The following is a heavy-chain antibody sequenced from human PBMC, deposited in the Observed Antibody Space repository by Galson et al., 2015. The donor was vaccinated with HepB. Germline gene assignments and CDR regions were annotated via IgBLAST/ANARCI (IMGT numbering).Heavy chain of an antibody. V-gene: IGHV4-38-2*01. CDR3: ARVVVIMYATHDYYFDY. J-gene: IGHJ4*02. CDR2: LSHSGST. CDR1: GYSISSGYY. D-gene: IGHD2-8*01. Sequence: ETLSLTCAVSGYSISSGYYWGWIRQPPGKGLEWIASLSHSGSTYYNPSLKSRVTISVDTSRNQFSLKLSSVTAADTAFYYCARVVVIMYATHDYYFDYWGQGTLVTVSS.